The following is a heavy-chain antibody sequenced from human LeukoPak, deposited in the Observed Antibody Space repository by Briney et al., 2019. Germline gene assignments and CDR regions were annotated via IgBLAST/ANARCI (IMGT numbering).Heavy chain of an antibody. J-gene: IGHJ4*02. CDR3: ARASRWTDY. CDR2: INHSGST. V-gene: IGHV4-34*01. D-gene: IGHD4-23*01. CDR1: GGSFSGYY. Sequence: PSETLSLTCAVYGGSFSGYYWSWIRQPPGKGLEWIGEINHSGSTNYNPSLKSRVTISVDTSKNQFSLKLSSVTAADTAVYYCARASRWTDYWGQGTLVTVSS.